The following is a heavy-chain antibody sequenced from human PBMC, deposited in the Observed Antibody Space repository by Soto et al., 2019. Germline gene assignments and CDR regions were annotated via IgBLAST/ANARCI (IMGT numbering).Heavy chain of an antibody. CDR1: GFTFSNYG. CDR2: IVKDGSLQ. CDR3: ARDDDFPDNGLDY. V-gene: IGHV3-33*01. J-gene: IGHJ4*02. Sequence: QVQLVESGGGVVQPGRSLRLSCAASGFTFSNYGMHWVRQAPGKGLEWVAVIVKDGSLQQYGDSVKGRFTISRDKSKNMLLLQMESLRAEDTAVYYCARDDDFPDNGLDYWGQGILVTVSS. D-gene: IGHD1-1*01.